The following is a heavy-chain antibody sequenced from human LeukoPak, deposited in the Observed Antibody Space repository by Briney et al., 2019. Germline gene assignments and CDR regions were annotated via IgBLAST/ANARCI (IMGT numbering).Heavy chain of an antibody. Sequence: GGSLRLSCAASGFTFSSYGMHWVRQAPGKGLEWVAFIRYDGSNKYYADSVKGRFTISRDNSKNTLYLQMNSLRAEDTAVYYCAKAPGYLGFGESNNFDYWGQGTLVTVSS. J-gene: IGHJ4*02. V-gene: IGHV3-30*02. CDR3: AKAPGYLGFGESNNFDY. CDR2: IRYDGSNK. D-gene: IGHD3-10*01. CDR1: GFTFSSYG.